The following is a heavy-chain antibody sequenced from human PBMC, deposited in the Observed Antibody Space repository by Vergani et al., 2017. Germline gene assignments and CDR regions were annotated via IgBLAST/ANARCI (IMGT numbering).Heavy chain of an antibody. J-gene: IGHJ3*02. Sequence: LQLQESGPGLVKPSETLSLTCTVSGVSISSSSYYWGWIRQPPGKGLEWVSAIIGSGGSTYYADSVKGRFTISRDNSKNTLYLQMNSLRAEDTAVYYCAKIPRFYYDFWSGYSYDAFDIWGQGTMVTVSS. D-gene: IGHD3-3*01. V-gene: IGHV3-23*01. CDR1: GVSISSSSYY. CDR2: IIGSGGST. CDR3: AKIPRFYYDFWSGYSYDAFDI.